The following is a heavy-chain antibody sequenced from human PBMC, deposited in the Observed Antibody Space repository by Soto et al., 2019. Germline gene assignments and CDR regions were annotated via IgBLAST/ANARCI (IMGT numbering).Heavy chain of an antibody. CDR1: GYSFTSYW. CDR2: IYPGDSDT. CDR3: ARRVLGYCTNGVCYTALDAFDI. J-gene: IGHJ3*02. D-gene: IGHD2-8*01. Sequence: PGESLKISCKGSGYSFTSYWIGWVRQMPGKGLEWMGIIYPGDSDTRYSPSFQGQVTISADKSISTAYLQWGSLKASDTAMYYCARRVLGYCTNGVCYTALDAFDIWGRGTMVTVSS. V-gene: IGHV5-51*01.